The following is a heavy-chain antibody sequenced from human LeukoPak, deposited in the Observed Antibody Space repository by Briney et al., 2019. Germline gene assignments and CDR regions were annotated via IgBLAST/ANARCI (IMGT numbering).Heavy chain of an antibody. V-gene: IGHV1-8*01. CDR1: GYTFTSYD. Sequence: GASVKVSCKASGYTFTSYDINWVRQATGQGLEWMGWMNPNSGNTGYAQEFQGRVTMTRNTSISTAYMELSSLRSEDTAVYYCARDSYCSSTSCTDYWGQGTLVTVSS. CDR3: ARDSYCSSTSCTDY. CDR2: MNPNSGNT. D-gene: IGHD2-2*01. J-gene: IGHJ4*02.